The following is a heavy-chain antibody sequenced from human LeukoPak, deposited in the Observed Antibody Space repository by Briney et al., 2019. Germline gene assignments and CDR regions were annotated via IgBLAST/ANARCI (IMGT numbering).Heavy chain of an antibody. CDR3: TRKGLGGELGGFDH. CDR1: GFRFGDFG. V-gene: IGHV3-20*04. CDR2: MNSNGDIT. D-gene: IGHD1-26*01. J-gene: IGHJ4*02. Sequence: GSLRLSCAASGFRFGDFGKSWVRQAPGKGLELGSGMNSNGDITGYADSVKGRFTISRDNAKNSLYLQMDILRAEDTALYYCTRKGLGGELGGFDHWGQGTLVTVSS.